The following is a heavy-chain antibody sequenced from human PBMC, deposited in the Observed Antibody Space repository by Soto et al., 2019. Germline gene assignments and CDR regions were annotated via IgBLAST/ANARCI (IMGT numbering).Heavy chain of an antibody. CDR2: VYNSGST. V-gene: IGHV4-59*01. J-gene: IGHJ4*02. CDR1: GGYISSNY. D-gene: IGHD6-13*01. Sequence: EILSLACSVPGGYISSNYWTWIRQPPGKGLEWIGYVYNSGSTNYNPSLKSRVTISEDTSKSQFSLKVNYMTAADTAVYYCERYRREAVAGYTLDNWGQGILVTGSS. CDR3: ERYRREAVAGYTLDN.